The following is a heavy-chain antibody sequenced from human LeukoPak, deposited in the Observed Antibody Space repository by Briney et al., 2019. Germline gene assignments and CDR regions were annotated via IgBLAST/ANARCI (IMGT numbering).Heavy chain of an antibody. J-gene: IGHJ2*01. CDR3: ARVPVLLWFGELLSRINWYFDL. D-gene: IGHD3-10*01. CDR1: GFAFDEYT. CDR2: MSWNGHST. V-gene: IGHV3-43*01. Sequence: GGSLRLSCVASGFAFDEYTFNWVRQAPGKGLEWVSLMSWNGHSTYYADSVKGRFTISRDNAKNSLYLQMNSLRAEDTAVYYCARVPVLLWFGELLSRINWYFDLWGRGTLVTVSS.